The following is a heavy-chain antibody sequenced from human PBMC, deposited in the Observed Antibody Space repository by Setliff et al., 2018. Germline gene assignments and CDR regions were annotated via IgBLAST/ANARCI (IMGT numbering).Heavy chain of an antibody. CDR2: MNPKSGNT. J-gene: IGHJ5*02. V-gene: IGHV1-8*02. CDR1: GYTFTSYD. Sequence: ASVKVSCKASGYTFTSYDINWVRQATGQGLEWMGWMNPKSGNTGYAQKFQGRVTMTRNTSISTAYMELSSLRSEDTAVYYCARAELLWFGGFDPWGQGTLVTVSS. CDR3: ARAELLWFGGFDP. D-gene: IGHD3-10*01.